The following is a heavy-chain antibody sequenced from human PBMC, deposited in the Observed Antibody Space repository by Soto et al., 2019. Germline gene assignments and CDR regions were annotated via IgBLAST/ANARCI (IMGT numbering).Heavy chain of an antibody. CDR3: ARDHRLLWFGELLI. D-gene: IGHD3-10*01. CDR1: GYTFTNYY. V-gene: IGHV1-46*01. Sequence: QVHLVQSGAEVKKPGASVTVSCKASGYTFTNYYIHWVRQAPGQGLEWMGVINPSGGSTDYTPKFHDRVTMSRDTSTTTVYMELSSLRSEDTAVYYCARDHRLLWFGELLIWGQGTLVTVSS. CDR2: INPSGGST. J-gene: IGHJ4*02.